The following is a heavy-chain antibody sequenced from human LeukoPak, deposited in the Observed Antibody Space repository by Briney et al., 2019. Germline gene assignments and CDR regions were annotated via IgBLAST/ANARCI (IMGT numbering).Heavy chain of an antibody. V-gene: IGHV3-21*06. D-gene: IGHD4-23*01. J-gene: IGHJ4*02. CDR3: ARVYYGGSLDY. CDR2: ISSSSSDI. CDR1: GFTFSSYT. Sequence: PGGSLRLSCTASGFTFSSYTMNWVRQAPGKGLEWVSLISSSSSDIYYADSVKGRFTISRDNANNSLYLQMSSLRADDTAVYYCARVYYGGSLDYWGQGTLFTVSS.